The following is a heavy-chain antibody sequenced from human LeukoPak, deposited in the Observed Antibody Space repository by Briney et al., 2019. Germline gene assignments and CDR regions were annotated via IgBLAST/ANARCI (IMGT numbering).Heavy chain of an antibody. D-gene: IGHD3-3*01. J-gene: IGHJ4*02. Sequence: SETLFLTCTVSGGSINSNNYYWGWIRQPPGKGLEWIGSIYSSGSAYYNPSLKSRVTISVDTSKNQFSLRLSSVTAADTAVYYCQSRYLEWLLEYWGQGTLVTVSS. V-gene: IGHV4-39*01. CDR1: GGSINSNNYY. CDR2: IYSSGSA. CDR3: QSRYLEWLLEY.